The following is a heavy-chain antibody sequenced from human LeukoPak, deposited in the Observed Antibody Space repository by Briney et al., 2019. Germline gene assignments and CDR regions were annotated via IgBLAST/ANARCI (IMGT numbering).Heavy chain of an antibody. V-gene: IGHV4-34*01. J-gene: IGHJ4*02. CDR2: INHSGDT. CDR1: GGSLSGHY. CDR3: ARGLYYFDY. Sequence: SETLSLTCGVYGGSLSGHYWSWIRQSPVKGLEWIGEINHSGDTNYNPSLKSRVAISVDTSNNQFSLKVNSVTAADTAIYYCARGLYYFDYWGQGTLVSVSS.